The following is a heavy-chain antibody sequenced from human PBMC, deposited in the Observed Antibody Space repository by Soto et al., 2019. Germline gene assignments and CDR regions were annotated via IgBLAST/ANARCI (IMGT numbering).Heavy chain of an antibody. CDR3: ASDSRQDFWSGYGAFDI. J-gene: IGHJ3*02. Sequence: QVQLVESGGGVVQPGRSLRLSCAASGFTFSSYGMHWVRQAPGKGLEWVAVIWYDGSNKYYADSVKGRFTISRDNSKNTLYLQMNSLRAEDTAVYYCASDSRQDFWSGYGAFDIWGQGTMVTVSS. D-gene: IGHD3-3*01. CDR2: IWYDGSNK. CDR1: GFTFSSYG. V-gene: IGHV3-33*01.